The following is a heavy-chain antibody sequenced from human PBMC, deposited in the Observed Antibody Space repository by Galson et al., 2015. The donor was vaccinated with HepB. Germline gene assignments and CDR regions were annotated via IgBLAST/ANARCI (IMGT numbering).Heavy chain of an antibody. CDR3: ARIIFNRNYYYYYGMDV. V-gene: IGHV2-70*01. CDR2: IDWDDDK. D-gene: IGHD3-9*01. J-gene: IGHJ6*02. Sequence: PALVKPTQTLTLTCTFSGFSLSTSGMCVSWIRQPPGKALEWLALIDWDDDKYYSTSLKTRLTISKDTSKNQVVLTMTNMDPVDTATYYCARIIFNRNYYYYYGMDVRGQGTTVTVSS. CDR1: GFSLSTSGMC.